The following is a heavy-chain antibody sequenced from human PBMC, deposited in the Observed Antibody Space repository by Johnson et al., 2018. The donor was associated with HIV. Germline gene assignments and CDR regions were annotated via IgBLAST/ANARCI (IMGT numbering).Heavy chain of an antibody. CDR2: IRYDGSNK. CDR3: AKDLRQVVVNDVFDI. Sequence: QVQLVESGGGLVQPGGSLRLSCAASGFTFSSYGMHWVRQAPGKGLEWVAFIRYDGSNKYYADSVKGRFTISRDNSKNTLYLQMNSLRAEDTAVYYCAKDLRQVVVNDVFDIWGQGTVVTVSP. V-gene: IGHV3-30*02. CDR1: GFTFSSYG. D-gene: IGHD3-22*01. J-gene: IGHJ3*02.